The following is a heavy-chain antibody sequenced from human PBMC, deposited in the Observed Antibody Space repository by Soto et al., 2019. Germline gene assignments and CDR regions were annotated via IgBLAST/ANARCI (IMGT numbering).Heavy chain of an antibody. CDR3: ARSQCGGYYYLDS. CDR2: IDWDDDK. V-gene: IGHV2-70*11. D-gene: IGHD5-12*01. Sequence: SGPTLVNPTQTLTLTCTFSGFSLRASGMCVTWIRQPPGKALEWLARIDWDDDKYYSTSLKTRLTVSKDTSNKQVVLRMTNMDPVDTATYYCARSQCGGYYYLDSWGQGTLVTVS. J-gene: IGHJ4*02. CDR1: GFSLRASGMC.